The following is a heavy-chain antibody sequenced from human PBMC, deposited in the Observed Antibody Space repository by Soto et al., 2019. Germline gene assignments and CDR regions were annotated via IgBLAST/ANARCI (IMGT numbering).Heavy chain of an antibody. D-gene: IGHD5-12*01. CDR1: GGSISSGDYY. CDR3: ARDQGGYSGYDYLPWFDP. V-gene: IGHV4-30-4*01. Sequence: SETLSLTCTVSGGSISSGDYYWSWIRQPPGKGLEWIGYIYYSGSTYYNPSLKSRVTISVDTSKNQFSLKLSSVTAADTAVYYCARDQGGYSGYDYLPWFDPWGQGTLVTVSS. J-gene: IGHJ5*02. CDR2: IYYSGST.